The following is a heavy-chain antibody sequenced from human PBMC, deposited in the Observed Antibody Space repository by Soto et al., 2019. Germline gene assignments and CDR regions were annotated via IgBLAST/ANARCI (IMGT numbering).Heavy chain of an antibody. CDR3: TRTGYSSSWYGSSYYYGMDV. CDR2: ISWNSGSI. J-gene: IGHJ6*02. D-gene: IGHD6-13*01. Sequence: GGSLRLSCAASGFTFDDYAMHWVRQAPGKGLEWVSGISWNSGSIGYADSVKGRFTISRDNAKNSLYLQMNSLRAEDTAVYYCTRTGYSSSWYGSSYYYGMDVWGQGTTVTVS. V-gene: IGHV3-9*01. CDR1: GFTFDDYA.